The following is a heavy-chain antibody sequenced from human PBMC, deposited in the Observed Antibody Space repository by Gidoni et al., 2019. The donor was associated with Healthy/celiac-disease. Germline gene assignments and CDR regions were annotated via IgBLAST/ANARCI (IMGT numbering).Heavy chain of an antibody. Sequence: QVQLQESGPGLVKPPQTLSLTCTVSGGSISSGGYYWSWIRQHPGKGLEWIGYIYYSGSTYYNPSLKSRVTISVDTSKNQFSLKLSSVTAADTAVYYCASEGFVLRYINYWGQGTLVTVSS. D-gene: IGHD3-9*01. J-gene: IGHJ4*02. CDR2: IYYSGST. CDR3: ASEGFVLRYINY. V-gene: IGHV4-31*03. CDR1: GGSISSGGYY.